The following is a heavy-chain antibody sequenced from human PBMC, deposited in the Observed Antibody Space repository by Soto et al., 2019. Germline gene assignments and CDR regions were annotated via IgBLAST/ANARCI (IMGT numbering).Heavy chain of an antibody. CDR1: YW. V-gene: IGHV5-51*01. CDR2: IYPGDSDT. Sequence: YWSWIRQHPGKGLEWMGIIYPGDSDTRYSPSFQGQVTISADKSISTAYLQWSSLKASDTAMYYCARREVAGYYYGMDVWGQGTTVTVSS. D-gene: IGHD6-19*01. J-gene: IGHJ6*02. CDR3: ARREVAGYYYGMDV.